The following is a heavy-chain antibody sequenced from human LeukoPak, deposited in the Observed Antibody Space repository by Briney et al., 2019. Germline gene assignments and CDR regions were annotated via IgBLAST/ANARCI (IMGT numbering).Heavy chain of an antibody. CDR1: GGSISSGDYY. CDR2: IYYSGST. CDR3: ARGQSGSYHSAEYFQH. Sequence: SETLSLTCTVSGGSISSGDYYWSWIRQPPGKGLEWIGYIYYSGSTYYNPSLKSRVTISVDTSKNQFSLKLSSVTAADTAVYYCARGQSGSYHSAEYFQHWGQGTLVTVSS. D-gene: IGHD1-26*01. V-gene: IGHV4-30-4*01. J-gene: IGHJ1*01.